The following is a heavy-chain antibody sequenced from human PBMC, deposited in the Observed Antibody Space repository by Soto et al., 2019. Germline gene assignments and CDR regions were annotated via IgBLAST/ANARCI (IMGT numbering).Heavy chain of an antibody. CDR2: IKSKTDGGTT. Sequence: GGSLRLSCAASGFTFSNAWMNWVRQAPGKGLDWVGRIKSKTDGGTTDYAAPVKGRFTISRDDSKNTLYLQMNSLKTEDTAVYYCTTGGVLRYFDWLGGFDPWGQGTLVTVSS. CDR3: TTGGVLRYFDWLGGFDP. J-gene: IGHJ5*02. D-gene: IGHD3-9*01. CDR1: GFTFSNAW. V-gene: IGHV3-15*07.